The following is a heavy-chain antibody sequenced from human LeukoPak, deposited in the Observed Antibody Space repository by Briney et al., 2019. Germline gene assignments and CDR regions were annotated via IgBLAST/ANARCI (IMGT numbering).Heavy chain of an antibody. J-gene: IGHJ4*02. CDR3: ARDLGDGYND. D-gene: IGHD5-24*01. CDR1: GGSISSYY. CDR2: IYYSGST. V-gene: IGHV4-59*01. Sequence: PSETLSLTCTGSGGSISSYYWSWIRQPPGKGLEWIGYIYYSGSTNYNPSLKSRVTISVDTSKNQFSLKLSSVTAADTAVYYCARDLGDGYNDWGQGTLVTVSS.